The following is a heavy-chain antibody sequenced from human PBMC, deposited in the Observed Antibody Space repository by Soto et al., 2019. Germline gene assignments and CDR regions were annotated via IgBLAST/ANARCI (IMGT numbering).Heavy chain of an antibody. Sequence: EVQLVDSGGGLIQPGGSLRLSCAASGFSVSSSHMIWVRQAPGKGLEWVSVIYSGGATYYAVSVTGRFTISRDRSKNTVYLQMDGLRTEDTAVYHCAKLGPYGSESYSFRYNWIDPWGQGTLVTVSS. CDR1: GFSVSSSH. J-gene: IGHJ5*02. CDR2: IYSGGAT. D-gene: IGHD3-10*01. V-gene: IGHV3-53*01. CDR3: AKLGPYGSESYSFRYNWIDP.